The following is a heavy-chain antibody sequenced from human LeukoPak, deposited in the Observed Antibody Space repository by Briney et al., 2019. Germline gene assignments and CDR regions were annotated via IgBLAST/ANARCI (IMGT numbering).Heavy chain of an antibody. CDR2: IYPGDSDT. J-gene: IGHJ3*02. Sequence: GESLKISCKGSGYSFTNYWIGWVRQMPGKGLEWMGIIYPGDSDTRYSPSFQGQVTISADKSISTAYLQWSSLKASDTAMYYCASRPYYYDSSGYYSRGAFDIWGQGTMVTVSS. V-gene: IGHV5-51*01. CDR1: GYSFTNYW. D-gene: IGHD3-22*01. CDR3: ASRPYYYDSSGYYSRGAFDI.